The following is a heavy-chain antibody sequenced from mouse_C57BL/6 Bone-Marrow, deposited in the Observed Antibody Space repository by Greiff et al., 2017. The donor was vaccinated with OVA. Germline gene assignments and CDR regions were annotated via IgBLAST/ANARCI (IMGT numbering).Heavy chain of an antibody. D-gene: IGHD1-1*01. V-gene: IGHV1-85*01. CDR1: GYTFTSYD. J-gene: IGHJ1*03. CDR3: ARGNYYGLWYFDV. Sequence: VQLQQSGPELVKPGASVKLSCKASGYTFTSYDINWVKQRPGQGLEWIGWIYPRDGSTKYNEKFKGKATLTVDTSSSTAYMELHSLTSEDSAVYFCARGNYYGLWYFDVWGTGTTVTVSS. CDR2: IYPRDGST.